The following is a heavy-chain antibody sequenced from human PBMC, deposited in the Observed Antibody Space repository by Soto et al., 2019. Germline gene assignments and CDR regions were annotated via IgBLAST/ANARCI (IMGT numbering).Heavy chain of an antibody. V-gene: IGHV1-8*01. D-gene: IGHD2-15*01. J-gene: IGHJ6*03. CDR1: GYTFTSYD. CDR2: MNPNSGNT. CDR3: ARGGIVVVAATPYYYYYMDV. Sequence: QVQLVQSGAEVKKPGASVKVSCKASGYTFTSYDINWVRQATGQGLEWMGWMNPNSGNTGYAQKFQGRVTMTRNTSISTAYMELSSLRSEDTAVYYCARGGIVVVAATPYYYYYMDVWGKGTTVTVSS.